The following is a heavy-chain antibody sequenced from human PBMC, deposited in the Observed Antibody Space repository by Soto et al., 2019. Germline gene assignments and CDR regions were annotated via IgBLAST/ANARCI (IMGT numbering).Heavy chain of an antibody. V-gene: IGHV3-48*03. CDR3: ARGAWGSGSYYYYGMDV. CDR2: ISSSGSTI. CDR1: VFTFSSYE. Sequence: SLRLSCSASVFTFSSYEMNWVRQAPGKGLEWVSYISSSGSTIYYADSVKGRFTISRDNAKNSLYLQMNSLRAEDTAVYYCARGAWGSGSYYYYGMDVWGQGTTVTVSS. D-gene: IGHD3-10*01. J-gene: IGHJ6*02.